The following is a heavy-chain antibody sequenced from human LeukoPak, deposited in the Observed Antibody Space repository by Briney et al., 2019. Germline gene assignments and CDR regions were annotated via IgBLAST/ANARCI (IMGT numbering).Heavy chain of an antibody. V-gene: IGHV4-39*01. CDR1: GGSISSSSYY. J-gene: IGHJ5*02. D-gene: IGHD2-2*01. CDR3: ARHSSTPAGRPHWFDP. CDR2: IYYSGCT. Sequence: SETLSLTCTVSGGSISSSSYYWGWIRQPPGKGLEWIGSIYYSGCTYYNPPLKSRVTIPVDTSKNQFSLNLSSVTAADTAVYYCARHSSTPAGRPHWFDPWGQGTLVTVSS.